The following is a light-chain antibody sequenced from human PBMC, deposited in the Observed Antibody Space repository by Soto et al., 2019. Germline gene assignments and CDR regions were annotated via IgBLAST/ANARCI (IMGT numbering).Light chain of an antibody. CDR1: QSVSSSS. CDR3: QQYGSSPKT. J-gene: IGKJ1*01. Sequence: EIVLTQSPDTLSLSPGEGATLSCRASQSVSSSSLAWYQQKPGKAPRLLIYGASNRATGIPDRFSGSGSVTDFTLTINRLEPEDFAVYYCQQYGSSPKTFGQGTKVEI. V-gene: IGKV3-20*01. CDR2: GAS.